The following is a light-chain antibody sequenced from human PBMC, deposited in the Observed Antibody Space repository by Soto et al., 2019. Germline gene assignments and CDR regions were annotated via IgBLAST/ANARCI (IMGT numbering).Light chain of an antibody. CDR3: QQYNTYST. CDR2: DAS. Sequence: DIPITHSPSTLSASVGDIVTITGRASQSISRWLAWYQQKPGKAPKALIYDASTLRSGVPSRFSGGGSGTEFTLTISSLQPDDFATYYCQQYNTYSTFGQGTRLEIK. J-gene: IGKJ5*01. V-gene: IGKV1-5*01. CDR1: QSISRW.